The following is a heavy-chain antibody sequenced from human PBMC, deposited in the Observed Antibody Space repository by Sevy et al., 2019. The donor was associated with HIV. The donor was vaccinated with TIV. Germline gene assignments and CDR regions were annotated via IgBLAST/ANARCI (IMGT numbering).Heavy chain of an antibody. CDR3: ARFSRDGYNYSDDY. Sequence: SETLSLTCTVSGGSMSGYYWSWIRQSPGKGLEWIAYTHTNGNTNYNPSLKSRVTISVDTSKNQFSLKLSSVTAADTAVYYCARFSRDGYNYSDDYWGQGSLVTVSS. J-gene: IGHJ4*02. D-gene: IGHD5-12*01. CDR1: GGSMSGYY. V-gene: IGHV4-4*08. CDR2: THTNGNT.